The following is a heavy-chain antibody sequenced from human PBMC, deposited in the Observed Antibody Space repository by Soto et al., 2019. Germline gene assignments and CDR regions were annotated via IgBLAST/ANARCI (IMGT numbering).Heavy chain of an antibody. CDR1: GGSISSGGYY. V-gene: IGHV4-31*03. CDR3: AKGGGDIVVVPAAKGYYYYGMDV. CDR2: IYYSGST. J-gene: IGHJ6*02. D-gene: IGHD2-2*01. Sequence: SETLSLTCTVSGGSISSGGYYWSLIRQHPGKGLEWIGYIYYSGSTYYNPSLKSRVTISVDTSKNQFSLKLSSVTAADTAVYYCAKGGGDIVVVPAAKGYYYYGMDVWGQGTTVTVSS.